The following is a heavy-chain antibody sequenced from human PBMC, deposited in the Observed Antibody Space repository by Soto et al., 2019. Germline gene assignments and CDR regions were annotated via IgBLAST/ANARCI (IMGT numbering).Heavy chain of an antibody. D-gene: IGHD6-13*01. CDR2: IYWDDDK. CDR1: GFSLSTSGVG. V-gene: IGHV2-5*02. Sequence: QITLKESGPTLVKPTQTLTLTCTFSGFSLSTSGVGVVWIRQPQGKALEWLALIYWDDDKRYSPSLKSRLTITKDTSKTQVVLTMTNMDPVDTSTYYCPHLYLSSWVFDYWGQGTLVTVS. CDR3: PHLYLSSWVFDY. J-gene: IGHJ4*02.